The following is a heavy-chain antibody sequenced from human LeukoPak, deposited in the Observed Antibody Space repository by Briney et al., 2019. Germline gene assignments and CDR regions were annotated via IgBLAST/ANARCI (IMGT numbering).Heavy chain of an antibody. Sequence: GGSLRLSCAASGFTVSSNYMSWVRQAPGKGLEWVGRIASKTDGGTTDYAAPVKGRFTISRDDSKNTLFLQMNSLKTEDTAVYYCTTGIRGDCGQGTLVTVSS. CDR1: GFTVSSNY. CDR2: IASKTDGGTT. V-gene: IGHV3-15*04. CDR3: TTGIRGD. J-gene: IGHJ4*02.